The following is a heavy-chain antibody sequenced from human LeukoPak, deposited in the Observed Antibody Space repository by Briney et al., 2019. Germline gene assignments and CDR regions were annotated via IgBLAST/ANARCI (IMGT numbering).Heavy chain of an antibody. CDR2: IYTSGST. Sequence: SETLSLTCTVSGFSITTGYYWAWIRQPPGKGLEWIGRIYTSGSTNYNPSLKSRVTISVDTSKNQFSLKLSSVTAADTAVYYCARDASLTYYFDYWGQGTLVTVSA. CDR1: GFSITTGYY. V-gene: IGHV4-38-2*02. CDR3: ARDASLTYYFDY. J-gene: IGHJ4*02. D-gene: IGHD2-21*02.